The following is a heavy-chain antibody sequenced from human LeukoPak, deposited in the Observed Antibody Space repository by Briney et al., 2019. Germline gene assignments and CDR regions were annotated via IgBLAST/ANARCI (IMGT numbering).Heavy chain of an antibody. V-gene: IGHV3-48*03. D-gene: IGHD5-12*01. CDR1: GFTFSSYE. Sequence: GGSLRLSCAASGFTFSSYEMNWVRQAPGKGLEWVSYISSSGSTIYYADSVKGRFTISRDNAKNSLYLQMNSLRAEDTAVYYCARSLRDPGADWLRAYGDNYMDVWGKGTTVTISS. CDR2: ISSSGSTI. J-gene: IGHJ6*03. CDR3: ARSLRDPGADWLRAYGDNYMDV.